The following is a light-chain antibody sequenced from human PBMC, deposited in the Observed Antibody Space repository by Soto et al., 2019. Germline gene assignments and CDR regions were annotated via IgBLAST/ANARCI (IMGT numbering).Light chain of an antibody. CDR2: GAS. J-gene: IGKJ1*01. V-gene: IGKV3-15*01. CDR1: QFVSTN. Sequence: ELVMTQSPATLSVSPGEIATLSCSASQFVSTNLAWYQQRPGQAPRLLIYGASTRAIGVPARFSGSGSGTEFTLTISSLQSEDFAVYYCQQYNDRPRTFGQGTKVDIK. CDR3: QQYNDRPRT.